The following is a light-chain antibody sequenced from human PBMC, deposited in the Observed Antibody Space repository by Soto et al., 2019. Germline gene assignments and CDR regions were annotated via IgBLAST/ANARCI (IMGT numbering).Light chain of an antibody. CDR1: QSVSSY. V-gene: IGKV3-11*01. Sequence: EIVLTQSPATLSLSPGERATLSCRASQSVSSYLAWYQQKPGQAPRLLIYDTSNRATGIPARVSGSGSGTDFTLTISTLQPEDFAVYYCQQRSNWPPTFGQGTKVEI. CDR2: DTS. CDR3: QQRSNWPPT. J-gene: IGKJ1*01.